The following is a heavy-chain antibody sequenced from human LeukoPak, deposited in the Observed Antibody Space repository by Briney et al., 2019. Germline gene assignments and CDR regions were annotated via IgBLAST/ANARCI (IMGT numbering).Heavy chain of an antibody. Sequence: SGGSLRLSCAASGFTFSSYAMSWVRQAPGKGLEWVSANSGNGGGSYYADSVKGRFTISRDNSKNTLYLQMNSLRAEDTAVYYCAKGTKAIVVDNYFDYWGQGTLVTVSS. V-gene: IGHV3-23*01. CDR2: NSGNGGGS. D-gene: IGHD3-22*01. CDR1: GFTFSSYA. J-gene: IGHJ4*02. CDR3: AKGTKAIVVDNYFDY.